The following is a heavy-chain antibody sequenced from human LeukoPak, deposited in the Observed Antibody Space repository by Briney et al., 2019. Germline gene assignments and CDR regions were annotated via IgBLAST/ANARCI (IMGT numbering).Heavy chain of an antibody. Sequence: GGSLRLSCAASGFTFSSYGMHWVRQAPGKGLEWVAFIRYDGSNKYYADSVKGRFTISRDNSKNTLYLQMNSLRAEDTAVYYCASQAQYYYYSSGYLDAFDIWGQGTMVTVSS. CDR1: GFTFSSYG. CDR2: IRYDGSNK. V-gene: IGHV3-30*02. J-gene: IGHJ3*02. CDR3: ASQAQYYYYSSGYLDAFDI. D-gene: IGHD3-22*01.